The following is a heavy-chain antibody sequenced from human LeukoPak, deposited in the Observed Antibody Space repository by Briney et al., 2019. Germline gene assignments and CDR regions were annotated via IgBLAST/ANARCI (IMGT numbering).Heavy chain of an antibody. V-gene: IGHV4-59*01. Sequence: SETLSLTCTVSGGSISSYYWSWIRQPPGKGLEWIGYIYYSGSTNYNPSLKSRVTISVDTSKNQFSPKLSSVTAADTAVYYCARAEAVAGTHPFDYWGQGTLVTVSS. CDR2: IYYSGST. J-gene: IGHJ4*02. CDR3: ARAEAVAGTHPFDY. CDR1: GGSISSYY. D-gene: IGHD6-19*01.